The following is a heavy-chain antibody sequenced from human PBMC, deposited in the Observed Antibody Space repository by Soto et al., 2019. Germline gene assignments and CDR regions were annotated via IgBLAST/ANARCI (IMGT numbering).Heavy chain of an antibody. CDR3: ARYYYDSSGYYYQHFDY. CDR1: GGSFSGYY. V-gene: IGHV4-34*01. CDR2: INRSGST. D-gene: IGHD3-22*01. J-gene: IGHJ4*02. Sequence: SETLSLTCAVYGGSFSGYYWSWIRQPPGKGLEWIGEINRSGSTNYNPSLKSRVTISVDTSRNQFSLKLSSVTAADTAVYYCARYYYDSSGYYYQHFDYWGQGTLVTVSS.